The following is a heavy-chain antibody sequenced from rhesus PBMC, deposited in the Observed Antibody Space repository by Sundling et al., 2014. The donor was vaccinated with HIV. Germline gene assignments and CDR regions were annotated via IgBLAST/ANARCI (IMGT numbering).Heavy chain of an antibody. CDR1: GGSISDSYR. J-gene: IGHJ4*01. D-gene: IGHD2-8*01. CDR3: TRDMVVVSARPSDY. CDR2: IYGSSTST. Sequence: QVQLQESGPGLVKPSETLSLTCAVSGGSISDSYRWNWIRQPPGKGLEWIGYIYGSSTSTYYNPSLKSRVIISTDTSKNQFSLKLRSVTAADTAVYYCTRDMVVVSARPSDYWGQGVLVTVSS. V-gene: IGHV4S10*01.